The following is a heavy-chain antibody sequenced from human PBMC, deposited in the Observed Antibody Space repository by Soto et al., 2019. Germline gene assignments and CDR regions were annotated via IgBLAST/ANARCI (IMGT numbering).Heavy chain of an antibody. CDR3: ARKRRDGFNYDY. J-gene: IGHJ4*02. Sequence: GGSLSLSCAASGFTFSDYYMSWIRQAPGKGLEWVSYISSSGSTKYFADSVRGRFTISRDNAKKSLYLQMSSLTAEDTAVYYCARKRRDGFNYDYWGQGTLVTVSS. CDR2: ISSSGSTK. V-gene: IGHV3-11*01. D-gene: IGHD5-12*01. CDR1: GFTFSDYY.